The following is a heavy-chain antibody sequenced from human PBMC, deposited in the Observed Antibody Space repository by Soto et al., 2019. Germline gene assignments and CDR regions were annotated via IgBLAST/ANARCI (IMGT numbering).Heavy chain of an antibody. CDR1: GFTLSDYT. D-gene: IGHD2-8*02. CDR2: ISGSGGST. V-gene: IGHV3-23*01. J-gene: IGHJ4*02. Sequence: PGGSLRLSCAASGFTLSDYTMNWVRQAPGKGLEWVSAISGSGGSTYYADSVKGRFTVSRDNSKNTLYLQMNSLRAEDTAVYYCAKAWSDYWGQGTLVTVSS. CDR3: AKAWSDY.